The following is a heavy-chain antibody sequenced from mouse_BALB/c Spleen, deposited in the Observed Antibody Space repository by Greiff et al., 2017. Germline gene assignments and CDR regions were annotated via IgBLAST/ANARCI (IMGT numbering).Heavy chain of an antibody. CDR3: ARWEITTGFDY. Sequence: VQLKQSGAELVKPGASVKLSCTASGFNIKDTYMHWVKQRPEQGLEWIGRIDPANGNTKYDPKFQGKATITADTSSNTAYLQLSSLTSEDTAVYYCARWEITTGFDYWGQGTTLTVSS. CDR1: GFNIKDTY. CDR2: IDPANGNT. J-gene: IGHJ2*01. V-gene: IGHV14-3*02. D-gene: IGHD2-4*01.